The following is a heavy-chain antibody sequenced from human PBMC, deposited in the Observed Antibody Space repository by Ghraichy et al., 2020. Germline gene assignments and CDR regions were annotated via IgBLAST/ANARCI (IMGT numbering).Heavy chain of an antibody. D-gene: IGHD1-1*01. V-gene: IGHV4-34*01. CDR2: INHSGST. CDR3: ARRSIRSTVVVQPPTRGGFDP. Sequence: PETLSLTCAVYGGSLTNYYWDWIRQTPGKGLEWIGEINHSGSTNYNPSLKIRVAISLDTSKNQFFLKLNSVTVADTAVYFCARRSIRSTVVVQPPTRGGFDPWGQGVLVTVSS. J-gene: IGHJ5*02. CDR1: GGSLTNYY.